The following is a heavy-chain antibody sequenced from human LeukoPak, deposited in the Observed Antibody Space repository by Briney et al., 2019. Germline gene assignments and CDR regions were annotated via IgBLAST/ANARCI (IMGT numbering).Heavy chain of an antibody. CDR3: TKLPETTVITKSIDS. V-gene: IGHV4-39*07. D-gene: IGHD4-23*01. Sequence: SETLSLTCTVSGGSLSSSSYYWGWIRQPPGKGLEWIGSIYYSGSTNYNPSLKGRVTISLGTSKKQFSLNLSSVTAADTAVYYCTKLPETTVITKSIDSWGQGTLVTVSS. CDR1: GGSLSSSSYY. J-gene: IGHJ4*02. CDR2: IYYSGST.